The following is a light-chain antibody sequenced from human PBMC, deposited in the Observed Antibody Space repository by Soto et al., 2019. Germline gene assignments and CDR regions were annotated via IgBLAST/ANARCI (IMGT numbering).Light chain of an antibody. Sequence: DIQMTQSPSSVSASIGDTVIITCRASQDINVYLNWYQHKPGEVPKLLIYSASTLHSGVPSRFTGSGSETDFTLTIGGLQPEDFATYYCQHGYVAPYSFGQGTKVDI. V-gene: IGKV1-39*01. CDR3: QHGYVAPYS. CDR1: QDINVY. CDR2: SAS. J-gene: IGKJ2*03.